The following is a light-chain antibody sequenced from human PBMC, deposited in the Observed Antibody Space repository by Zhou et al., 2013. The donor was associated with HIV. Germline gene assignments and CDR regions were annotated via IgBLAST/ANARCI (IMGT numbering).Light chain of an antibody. CDR1: QSLLHTNGNNY. Sequence: DIVMTQTPLSLSVTPGQPASISCRSSQSLLHTNGNNYLDWYLQKPGQSPHLLIYLGSNRASGVPDRFSGSVSGTNFTLEITRVEAEDAATYYCMQALQTPYTFGPGTKLQIK. J-gene: IGKJ2*01. CDR3: MQALQTPYT. CDR2: LGS. V-gene: IGKV2-28*01.